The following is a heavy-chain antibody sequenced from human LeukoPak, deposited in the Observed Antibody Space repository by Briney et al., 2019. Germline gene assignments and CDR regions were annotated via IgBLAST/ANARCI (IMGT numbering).Heavy chain of an antibody. J-gene: IGHJ5*02. CDR2: IYHSGST. CDR3: ARVKGYYGSGRPSSNWFDP. Sequence: PSETLSLTCVVSGYSISSGYYWGWIRQPPGKGLEWIGNIYHSGSTYYNPSLKSLATISVDTSKNQFSLKLSSVTAADTAVYYCARVKGYYGSGRPSSNWFDPWGQGTLVTVSS. D-gene: IGHD3-10*01. V-gene: IGHV4-38-2*01. CDR1: GYSISSGYY.